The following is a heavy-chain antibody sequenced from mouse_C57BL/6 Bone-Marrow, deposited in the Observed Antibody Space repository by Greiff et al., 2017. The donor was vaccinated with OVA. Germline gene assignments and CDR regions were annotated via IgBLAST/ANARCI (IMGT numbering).Heavy chain of an antibody. J-gene: IGHJ1*03. CDR3: ARSRGTGLHYWYFEV. CDR2: VYPYNGGT. CDR1: GFTFTDYY. V-gene: IGHV1-36*01. Sequence: VQLQQSGPVLVKPGPSVKISCKASGFTFTDYYMHWVKQSHGKSLEWIGLVYPYNGGTSYNQKFKGKATLTVDTSSSTAYMELNSLTSEDSSVYDCARSRGTGLHYWYFEVWGTGTTVTVSS. D-gene: IGHD4-1*01.